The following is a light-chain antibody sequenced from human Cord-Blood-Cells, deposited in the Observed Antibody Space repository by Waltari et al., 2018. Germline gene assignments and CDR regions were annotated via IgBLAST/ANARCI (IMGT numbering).Light chain of an antibody. CDR3: QQYNNWPRT. Sequence: EIVMTQSPATLSVSPGERATLSCRASQIVSSNLAWYQQKPGQGPRLLIYGAYTRATGIPARFSGSGSGTEFNLTISSLQSEDFAVYYCQQYNNWPRTFGQGTEVEIK. V-gene: IGKV3-15*01. J-gene: IGKJ1*01. CDR1: QIVSSN. CDR2: GAY.